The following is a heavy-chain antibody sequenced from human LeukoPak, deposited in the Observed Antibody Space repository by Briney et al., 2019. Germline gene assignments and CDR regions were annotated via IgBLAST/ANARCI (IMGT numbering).Heavy chain of an antibody. J-gene: IGHJ4*02. Sequence: SSETLSLTCTVSGASITSGEFYCSWIRQSPGMGLEWIGYVAYTGSTNYNPSLRSRVTMSLDMSKNQFSLKLSSVTAADTAIYYCARDQYDSGGSFLGNGYWGQGTLVTVSS. CDR1: GASITSGEFY. CDR2: VAYTGST. V-gene: IGHV4-30-4*01. CDR3: ARDQYDSGGSFLGNGY. D-gene: IGHD3-22*01.